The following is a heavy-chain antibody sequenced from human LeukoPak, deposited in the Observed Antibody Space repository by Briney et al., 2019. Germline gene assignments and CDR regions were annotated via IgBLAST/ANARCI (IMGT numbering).Heavy chain of an antibody. CDR3: ARESDRITMIVVAIKKGAFDI. D-gene: IGHD3-22*01. CDR2: INPSGGST. Sequence: EASVKVSCKASGYTFTSYYMHWVRQAPGQGLEWMGIINPSGGSTSYAQKFQGRVTMTRDMSTSTVYVELSSLRSEDTAVYYCARESDRITMIVVAIKKGAFDIWGQGTMVTVSS. CDR1: GYTFTSYY. J-gene: IGHJ3*02. V-gene: IGHV1-46*01.